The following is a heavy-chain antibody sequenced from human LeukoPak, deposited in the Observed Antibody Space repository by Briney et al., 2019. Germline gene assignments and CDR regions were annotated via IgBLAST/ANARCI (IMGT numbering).Heavy chain of an antibody. D-gene: IGHD3-22*01. CDR1: GGTFISYA. CDR2: IIPIFGTA. V-gene: IGHV1-69*13. Sequence: GASVKVSCKASGGTFISYAISWVRQAPGQGLEWMGGIIPIFGTANYAQKFQGRVTITADESTSTAYMELSSLRSEDTAVYYCARVLNYDSSGYRDYWGQGTLVTVSS. CDR3: ARVLNYDSSGYRDY. J-gene: IGHJ4*02.